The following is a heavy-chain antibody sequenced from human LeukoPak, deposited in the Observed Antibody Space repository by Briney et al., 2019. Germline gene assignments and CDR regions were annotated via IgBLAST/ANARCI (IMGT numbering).Heavy chain of an antibody. CDR1: GFTFSNYA. D-gene: IGHD7-27*01. Sequence: GSLRLSCAASGFTFSNYAMSWVRQAPGQGLEWVSTISGSGASTYYADSVKGRFTISRDNSKTTLYVQMNSLRVEDTAVYHCAKDPETGAQHWYFDLWGRGTLVTVSS. J-gene: IGHJ2*01. CDR3: AKDPETGAQHWYFDL. V-gene: IGHV3-23*01. CDR2: ISGSGAST.